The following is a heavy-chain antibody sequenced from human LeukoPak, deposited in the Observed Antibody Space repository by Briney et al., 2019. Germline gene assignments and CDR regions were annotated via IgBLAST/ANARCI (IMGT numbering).Heavy chain of an antibody. Sequence: GASVKVSCKASGYTFTSYGISWVRQAPGQGLEWMGWISAYNGNTNYAQKLQGRVTMTTDTSTSTAYMELRSLRSDDTAVYYCARAKMAYSSGWYRGQGFDYWGQGTLVTVSS. CDR3: ARAKMAYSSGWYRGQGFDY. D-gene: IGHD6-19*01. CDR2: ISAYNGNT. CDR1: GYTFTSYG. J-gene: IGHJ4*02. V-gene: IGHV1-18*01.